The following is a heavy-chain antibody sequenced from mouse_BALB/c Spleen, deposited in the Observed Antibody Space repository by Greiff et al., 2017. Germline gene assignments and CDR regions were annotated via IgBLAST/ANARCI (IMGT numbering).Heavy chain of an antibody. CDR3: ARWPAYAMDY. CDR1: GFNIKDTY. V-gene: IGHV14-3*02. J-gene: IGHJ4*01. Sequence: EVKLQESGAELVKPGASVKLSCTASGFNIKDTYMHWVKQRPEQGLEWIGRIDPANGNTKYDPKFQGKATITADTSSNTAYLQLSSLTSEDTAVYYCARWPAYAMDYWGQGTSVTVSS. CDR2: IDPANGNT.